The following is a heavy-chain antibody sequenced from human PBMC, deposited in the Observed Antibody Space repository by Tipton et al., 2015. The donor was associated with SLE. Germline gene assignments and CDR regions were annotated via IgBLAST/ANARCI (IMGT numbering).Heavy chain of an antibody. CDR1: GGSFSGYY. D-gene: IGHD3-9*01. J-gene: IGHJ4*02. V-gene: IGHV4-4*09. Sequence: TLSLTCAVYGGSFSGYYWSWIRQPAGKGLEWIGYIYTSGSTNYNPSLKSRVTISVDTSKNQFSLNLSSVAAADTAVYYCARVRYFDWIIDFWGQGTLVTVSS. CDR2: IYTSGST. CDR3: ARVRYFDWIIDF.